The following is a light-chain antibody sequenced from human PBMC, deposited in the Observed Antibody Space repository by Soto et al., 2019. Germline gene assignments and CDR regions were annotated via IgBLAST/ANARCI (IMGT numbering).Light chain of an antibody. V-gene: IGLV2-14*03. Sequence: QSALTQPASVSGSPGQSITISCTGTSSDVGGYNYVSWYQRHPGKAPKLLIYEVTYRPSGVSNRFSGSKSGNTASLTISGLQAEDEADYFCGSYTSSNTLVFGTGTKVTVL. J-gene: IGLJ1*01. CDR1: SSDVGGYNY. CDR3: GSYTSSNTLV. CDR2: EVT.